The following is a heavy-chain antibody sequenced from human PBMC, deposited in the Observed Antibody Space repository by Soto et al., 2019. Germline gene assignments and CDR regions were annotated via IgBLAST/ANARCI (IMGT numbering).Heavy chain of an antibody. Sequence: QITLKESGPTLVKPTQTLTLTCTFSGFSLSTSGVGVGWIRQPPGKALEWLALIYWDDDKRYSPSLKSRLTIPKDPSKNPVVLTMTNMDPVDTATYYCAHSEGSAMSPNWFDPWGQGTLVTVSS. CDR3: AHSEGSAMSPNWFDP. D-gene: IGHD2-2*01. CDR2: IYWDDDK. J-gene: IGHJ5*02. V-gene: IGHV2-5*02. CDR1: GFSLSTSGVG.